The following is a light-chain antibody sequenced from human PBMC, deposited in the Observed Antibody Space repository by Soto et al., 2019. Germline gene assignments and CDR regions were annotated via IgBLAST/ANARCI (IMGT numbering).Light chain of an antibody. CDR1: QSVASCL. CDR3: QQYGSSPIT. Sequence: EVVLTQSPGTLSLSPGEMATLSCRARQSVASCLLAWYQQKPGQAPRLLIYGASSRATGSPDRFSGSGSGTDFTLTISRLDPEDFVVYYCQQYGSSPITFGQGTRLEIK. V-gene: IGKV3-20*01. CDR2: GAS. J-gene: IGKJ5*01.